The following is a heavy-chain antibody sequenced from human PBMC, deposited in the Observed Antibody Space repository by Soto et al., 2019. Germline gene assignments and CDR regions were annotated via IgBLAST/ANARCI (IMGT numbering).Heavy chain of an antibody. CDR1: GFTFSSYA. J-gene: IGHJ4*02. Sequence: EVQLLESGGGLVQPGGSLRLSCAASGFTFSSYAMSWVRQAPGKGLEWVPAISGSGGSTYYADSVKGRFTISRDNSKNTLYLPMNSLRAEDTAVYYCARRSSGWYFDYWGQGALVTVSS. CDR3: ARRSSGWYFDY. CDR2: ISGSGGST. V-gene: IGHV3-23*01. D-gene: IGHD6-19*01.